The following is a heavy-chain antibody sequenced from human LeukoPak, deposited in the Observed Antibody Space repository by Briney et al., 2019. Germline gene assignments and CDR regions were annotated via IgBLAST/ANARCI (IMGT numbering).Heavy chain of an antibody. J-gene: IGHJ5*02. CDR3: ATRAWGGYSS. Sequence: SSETLSLTCTVSGSSISSYYWSWIRQPPGKGLEWIGYIYYSGSTNYNPSLKSRVTISVDTSKNQFSLKLSSVTAADTAVYYCATRAWGGYSSWGQGTLVTVSS. CDR1: GSSISSYY. D-gene: IGHD5-18*01. CDR2: IYYSGST. V-gene: IGHV4-59*08.